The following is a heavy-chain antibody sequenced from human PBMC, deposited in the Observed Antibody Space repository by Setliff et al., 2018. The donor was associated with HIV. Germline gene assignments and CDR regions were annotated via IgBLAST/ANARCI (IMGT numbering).Heavy chain of an antibody. D-gene: IGHD3-10*01. CDR3: ASGYGSGSYPGD. CDR2: VYYSGTT. CDR1: GGSISSSSYY. J-gene: IGHJ4*02. V-gene: IGHV4-39*07. Sequence: SETLSLTCTVSGGSISSSSYYWGWIRQPPGKGLEWIGSVYYSGTTYYNPSLESRVTISVDTSKNQFSLKLSSVTVADTAVYYCASGYGSGSYPGDWGQGTLVTVSS.